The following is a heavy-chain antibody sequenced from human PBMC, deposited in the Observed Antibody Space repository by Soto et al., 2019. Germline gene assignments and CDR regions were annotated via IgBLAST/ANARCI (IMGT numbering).Heavy chain of an antibody. J-gene: IGHJ3*02. D-gene: IGHD3-9*01. CDR1: GFNFDDYA. CDR2: ISWNSGNI. CDR3: AKDSAYDILTGYAFDI. Sequence: EVQLVESGGGLVQPDRSLRLSCAASGFNFDDYAMHWVRQAPGKGLEWVSGISWNSGNIAYADSVKGRFTISRDNAKNSLYLQMNSLRTEDTALYYCAKDSAYDILTGYAFDIWGQGTMLTVSS. V-gene: IGHV3-9*01.